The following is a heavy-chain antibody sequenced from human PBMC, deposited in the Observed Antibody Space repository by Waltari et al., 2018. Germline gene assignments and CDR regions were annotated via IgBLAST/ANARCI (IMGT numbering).Heavy chain of an antibody. D-gene: IGHD3-10*01. Sequence: EEQLLQSGGGLVQPGGSLRLSFAASGFPFPTYPITWVRQAPGKGLGWVSAFNGRDGGAYYADSVKGRFTISSDNSRNTLYLQMNSLRAEDTAVYYCAKLRNYGTTWAGAFDCWGQGTLVTVSS. V-gene: IGHV3-23*01. CDR1: GFPFPTYP. J-gene: IGHJ4*02. CDR3: AKLRNYGTTWAGAFDC. CDR2: FNGRDGGA.